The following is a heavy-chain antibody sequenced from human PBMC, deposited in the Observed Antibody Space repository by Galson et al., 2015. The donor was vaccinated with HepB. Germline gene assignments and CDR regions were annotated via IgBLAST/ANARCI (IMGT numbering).Heavy chain of an antibody. J-gene: IGHJ3*02. Sequence: SLRLSCAASGFTFSSYGMHWVRQAPGKGLEWVAVISYDGSNKYYADSVKGRFTISRDNSKNTLYLQMNSLRAEDTAVYYCAKDRGWYNLIDAFEIWGQGTMVTVSS. D-gene: IGHD6-19*01. CDR3: AKDRGWYNLIDAFEI. CDR1: GFTFSSYG. CDR2: ISYDGSNK. V-gene: IGHV3-30*18.